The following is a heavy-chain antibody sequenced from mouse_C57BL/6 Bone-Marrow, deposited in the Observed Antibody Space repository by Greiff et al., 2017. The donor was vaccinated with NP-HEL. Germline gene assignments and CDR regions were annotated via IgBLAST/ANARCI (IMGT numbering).Heavy chain of an antibody. D-gene: IGHD1-1*01. CDR1: GYAFSSSW. CDR3: ARSYPYGSSWGFAY. V-gene: IGHV1-82*01. Sequence: VQLQQSGPELVKPGASVKISCKASGYAFSSSWMNWVKQRPGKGLEWIGRIYPGDGDTNYNGKFKGKATLTADKSSSTAYMQLSSLTSEDSAVYFCARSYPYGSSWGFAYWGQGTLVTVSA. J-gene: IGHJ3*01. CDR2: IYPGDGDT.